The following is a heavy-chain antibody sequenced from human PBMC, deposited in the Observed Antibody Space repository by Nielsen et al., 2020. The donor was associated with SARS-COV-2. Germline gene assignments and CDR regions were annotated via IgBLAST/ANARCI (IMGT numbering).Heavy chain of an antibody. D-gene: IGHD1-14*01. CDR3: ARGQPAQH. CDR2: IIPIFGTA. Sequence: WVRQAPGQGLEWMGGIIPIFGTANYAQKFQGRVTITADESTSTVYMELSSLRSEDTAVYYCARGQPAQHWGQGTLVTVSS. J-gene: IGHJ1*01. V-gene: IGHV1-69*01.